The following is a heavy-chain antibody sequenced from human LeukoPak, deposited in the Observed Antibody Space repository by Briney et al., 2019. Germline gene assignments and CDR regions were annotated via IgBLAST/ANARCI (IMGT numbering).Heavy chain of an antibody. Sequence: PSGTLSLTCAVYGGSFSGYYWSWIRQPAGKGLEWIGRIYTSGSTNYNPSLKSRVTMSVDTSKNQFSLKLSSVTAADTAVYYCARVQHSSSWYGSFYYYYGMDVWGQGTTVTVSS. J-gene: IGHJ6*02. V-gene: IGHV4-59*10. CDR3: ARVQHSSSWYGSFYYYYGMDV. CDR2: IYTSGST. CDR1: GGSFSGYY. D-gene: IGHD6-13*01.